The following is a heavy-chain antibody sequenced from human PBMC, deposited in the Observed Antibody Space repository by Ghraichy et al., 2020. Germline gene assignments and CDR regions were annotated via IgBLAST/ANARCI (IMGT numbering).Heavy chain of an antibody. D-gene: IGHD6-6*01. J-gene: IGHJ6*02. V-gene: IGHV3-23*01. Sequence: GGSLRLSCAASGFTFSSFAMSWVRQAPGKGLEWVSTLSGSGGSTYNVDSVKGRFTISRDNSKNTLYLQMNSLRAEDTAVYYCAKSSKGLDYYGMDVWGQGTTVTVSS. CDR3: AKSSKGLDYYGMDV. CDR1: GFTFSSFA. CDR2: LSGSGGST.